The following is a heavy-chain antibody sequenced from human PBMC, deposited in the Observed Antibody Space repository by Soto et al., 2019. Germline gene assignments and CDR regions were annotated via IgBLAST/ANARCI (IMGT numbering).Heavy chain of an antibody. D-gene: IGHD1-20*01. V-gene: IGHV2-70*13. J-gene: IGHJ6*02. CDR3: ARSIRGPRRFNGMDV. Sequence: VSGPTLVNPTETLTLACTFSGFSLTSPGMCVSWIRQPPGKALEWLALIERDDDDKYYSTSLKTRLTISKDTRKNQVVLTMANMDPADTGTYYCARSIRGPRRFNGMDVWGQGTTVTV. CDR1: GFSLTSPGMC. CDR2: IERDDDDK.